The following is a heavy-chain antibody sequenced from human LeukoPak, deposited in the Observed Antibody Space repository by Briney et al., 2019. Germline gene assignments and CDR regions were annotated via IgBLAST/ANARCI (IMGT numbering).Heavy chain of an antibody. CDR2: ISSSGSTI. Sequence: GGSLRLSCAASGFTFSSYEMNWVRQAPGKGLEWVSYISSSGSTIYYADSVKGRFTISRDNSKNTLYLQMNSLRPDDMAVYFCAREGLNHCFDDWGQGTLVTVSS. V-gene: IGHV3-48*03. CDR3: AREGLNHCFDD. CDR1: GFTFSSYE. J-gene: IGHJ4*02.